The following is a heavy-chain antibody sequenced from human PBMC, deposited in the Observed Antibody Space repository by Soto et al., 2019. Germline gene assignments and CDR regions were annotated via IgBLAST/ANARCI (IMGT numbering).Heavy chain of an antibody. CDR3: ARGTPVLRYFDWSAGFDI. CDR2: IYYSGST. CDR1: GGSISSYY. J-gene: IGHJ3*02. Sequence: PSETLSLTCTASGGSISSYYWSWMRQRPGKGLEWIGYIYYSGSTNYNPSLKSRVTISVDTSKNQFSLKLSSVTAADTAVYYCARGTPVLRYFDWSAGFDIWGQGTMVTVSS. D-gene: IGHD3-9*01. V-gene: IGHV4-59*01.